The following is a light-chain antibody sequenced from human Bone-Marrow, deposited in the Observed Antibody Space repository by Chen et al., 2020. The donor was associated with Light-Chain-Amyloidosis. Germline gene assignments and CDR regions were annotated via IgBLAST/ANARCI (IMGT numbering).Light chain of an antibody. Sequence: SYELTQPPSVSVSPGQTARITCSGDALPKQYAYWYQQKPGQAPLLVLYKDTERPSGISERFSGSRSGTTATLTIIRVQAEDEADYHCQSADSSGTYEVIFGGGTKLTVL. V-gene: IGLV3-25*03. CDR2: KDT. CDR1: ALPKQY. CDR3: QSADSSGTYEVI. J-gene: IGLJ2*01.